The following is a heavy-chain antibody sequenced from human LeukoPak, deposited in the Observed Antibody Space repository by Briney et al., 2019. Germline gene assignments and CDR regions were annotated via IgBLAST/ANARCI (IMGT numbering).Heavy chain of an antibody. Sequence: SETLSLTCTVSGFSISSYCWSWVRQPPGKGLEWIGHIYYSGSSTSNPSPKSRVTISVDTTKNQFSLQLSTVTAADTAVYYCGRDQRRLGEFSRFYYGMDVWGQGTTVTVSS. CDR1: GFSISSYC. J-gene: IGHJ6*02. D-gene: IGHD3-16*01. CDR3: GRDQRRLGEFSRFYYGMDV. V-gene: IGHV4-59*01. CDR2: IYYSGSS.